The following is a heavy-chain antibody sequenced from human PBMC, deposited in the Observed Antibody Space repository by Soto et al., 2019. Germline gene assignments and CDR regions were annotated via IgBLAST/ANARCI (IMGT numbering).Heavy chain of an antibody. CDR1: GDSVSSNSAA. V-gene: IGHV6-1*01. CDR3: ARNPWDYVGSVIWFDP. CDR2: TYYRSKWYN. Sequence: QVQLQQSGPGLVKPSRTLSLTCAISGDSVSSNSAAWNWIRQSPSRGLEWLGRTYYRSKWYNDYAVSVKSRITINPDTSKNQFSLQLNSVTPEDTAVYYCARNPWDYVGSVIWFDPWGQGTLVTVSS. D-gene: IGHD3-16*01. J-gene: IGHJ5*02.